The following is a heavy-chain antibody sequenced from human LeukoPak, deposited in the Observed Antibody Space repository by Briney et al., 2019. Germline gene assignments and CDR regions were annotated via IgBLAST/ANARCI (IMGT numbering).Heavy chain of an antibody. V-gene: IGHV4-30-2*01. D-gene: IGHD1-14*01. Sequence: PSQTLSLTCAVSGGSISSGGYSWSWIRQPPGKGLEWIGYIYHSGSTYYNPSLKSRVTISVDRSKNQFSLKLSSVTAADTAVYYCARVGKPYYFDYWGQGTLVTVSS. CDR1: GGSISSGGYS. CDR3: ARVGKPYYFDY. J-gene: IGHJ4*02. CDR2: IYHSGST.